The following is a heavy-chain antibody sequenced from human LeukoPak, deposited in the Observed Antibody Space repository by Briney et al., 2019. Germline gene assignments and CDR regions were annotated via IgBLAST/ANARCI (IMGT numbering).Heavy chain of an antibody. J-gene: IGHJ3*02. CDR3: ASIGDAFDI. D-gene: IGHD3-22*01. CDR1: GFTFSSYT. V-gene: IGHV3-23*01. CDR2: ISGSGGST. Sequence: GGSLRLSCAASGFTFSSYTMSWVRQAPGKGLEWVSTISGSGGSTYYADSVKGRFTISRDNSKNTLYLQMNSPRAEDTAVYYCASIGDAFDIWGQGTMVTVSS.